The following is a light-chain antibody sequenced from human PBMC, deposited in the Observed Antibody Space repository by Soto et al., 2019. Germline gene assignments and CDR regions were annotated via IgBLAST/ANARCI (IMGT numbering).Light chain of an antibody. Sequence: DIQMTQSPSSLSASVGDRVTVTCRASQSISSYLNWYQQKPGKAPKLLIYAASSLQSGVPSRFSGSGSGTDFTLTISRLEPEDFEVYYCQWYGRSPRTFGQGTKVDIK. J-gene: IGKJ1*01. CDR1: QSISSY. V-gene: IGKV1-39*02. CDR3: QWYGRSPRT. CDR2: AAS.